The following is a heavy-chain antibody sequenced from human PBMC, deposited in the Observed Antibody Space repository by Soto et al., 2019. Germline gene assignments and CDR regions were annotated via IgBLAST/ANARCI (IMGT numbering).Heavy chain of an antibody. CDR1: GGSISSSSYY. J-gene: IGHJ4*02. CDR2: IYYSGST. CDR3: ASSSRHLPLGRFLEWLLSFDY. D-gene: IGHD3-3*01. Sequence: TSETLSLTCTVSGGSISSSSYYWGWIRQPPGKGLEWIGSIYYSGSTYYNPSLKSRVTISVDTSKNQFSLKLSSVTAADTAVYYCASSSRHLPLGRFLEWLLSFDYWGQGTLVTVSS. V-gene: IGHV4-39*01.